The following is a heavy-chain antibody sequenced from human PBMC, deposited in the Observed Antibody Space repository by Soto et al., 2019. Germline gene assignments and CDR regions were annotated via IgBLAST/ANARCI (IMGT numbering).Heavy chain of an antibody. Sequence: GGSLRLSCAASGFTFSNAWMNWVRQAPGKGLEWVGRIKSKTDGGTTDYAAPVKGRFTISRDDSKNTLYLQMNSLKTEDTAVYYCTSSSRWELLDAFDIWGQGTMVTVSS. CDR3: TSSSRWELLDAFDI. CDR1: GFTFSNAW. D-gene: IGHD1-26*01. CDR2: IKSKTDGGTT. V-gene: IGHV3-15*07. J-gene: IGHJ3*02.